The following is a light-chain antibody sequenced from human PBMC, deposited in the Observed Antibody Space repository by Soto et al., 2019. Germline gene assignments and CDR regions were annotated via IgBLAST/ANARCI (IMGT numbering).Light chain of an antibody. J-gene: IGLJ3*02. CDR2: EVS. Sequence: QSALTQAASVSGSPGQSITISCTGASSDVGGYNYVSWYQQHPGKAPKLMIYEVSNRPSGVSNRFSGSKSGNTASLTISGLQAEDEADYYCSSYTSTNTLYWVFGGGTKVTVL. CDR3: SSYTSTNTLYWV. CDR1: SSDVGGYNY. V-gene: IGLV2-14*01.